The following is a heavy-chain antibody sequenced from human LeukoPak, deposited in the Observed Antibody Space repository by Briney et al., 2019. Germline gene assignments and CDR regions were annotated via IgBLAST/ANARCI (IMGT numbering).Heavy chain of an antibody. CDR3: ARDPHYYDSSRGTDAFDI. V-gene: IGHV4-61*02. Sequence: KPSETLSLTCTVSGGSISSGSYYWSWIRQPAGKGLEWIGRIYTSGSTNYNPSLKSRVTISVDTSKNQFSLKLSSVTAADTAVYYCARDPHYYDSSRGTDAFDIWGQGTMVTVSS. CDR1: GGSISSGSYY. D-gene: IGHD3-22*01. J-gene: IGHJ3*02. CDR2: IYTSGST.